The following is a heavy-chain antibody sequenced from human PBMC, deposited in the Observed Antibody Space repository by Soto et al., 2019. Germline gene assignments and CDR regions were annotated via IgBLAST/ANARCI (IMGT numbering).Heavy chain of an antibody. CDR1: GFTFSNFW. CDR3: AREFTSSGC. CDR2: INRDGSTT. J-gene: IGHJ4*02. V-gene: IGHV3-74*03. D-gene: IGHD6-25*01. Sequence: SLRLSCAASGFTFSNFWMHWVRQAPGKGLVWVSRINRDGSTTTYADSVKGRFTISRDNAKNTLYLQMNSLRAEDTAVYYCAREFTSSGCWGQGTLVTVSS.